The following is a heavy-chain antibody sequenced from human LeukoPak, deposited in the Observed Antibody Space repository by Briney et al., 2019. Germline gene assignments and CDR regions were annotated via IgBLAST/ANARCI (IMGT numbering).Heavy chain of an antibody. CDR2: IWYDGSNK. CDR1: GFTFSSYG. CDR3: ARGPGYGDSDFFDY. D-gene: IGHD4-17*01. Sequence: GKSLRLSCAASGFTFSSYGMHWVRQAPGKGLEWVAVIWYDGSNKYYADSVKGRFTISRDNSKNTLYLQMNSLRAEDTAVYYCARGPGYGDSDFFDYWGQGTLVTVSS. J-gene: IGHJ4*02. V-gene: IGHV3-33*01.